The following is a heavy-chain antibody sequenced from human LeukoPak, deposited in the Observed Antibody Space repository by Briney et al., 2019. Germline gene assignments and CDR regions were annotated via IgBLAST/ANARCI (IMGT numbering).Heavy chain of an antibody. CDR2: IYYSGST. CDR3: AREDLRYDSSGYWSVYYFDY. J-gene: IGHJ4*02. CDR1: GGSISSYY. D-gene: IGHD3-22*01. Sequence: PSETLSLTCTVSGGSISSYYWSWIRQPPGKGLEWIGYIYYSGSTNYNPSLKSRVTISVDTSKNQFSLKLSSVTAADTAVYYCAREDLRYDSSGYWSVYYFDYWGQGTLVTVSS. V-gene: IGHV4-59*12.